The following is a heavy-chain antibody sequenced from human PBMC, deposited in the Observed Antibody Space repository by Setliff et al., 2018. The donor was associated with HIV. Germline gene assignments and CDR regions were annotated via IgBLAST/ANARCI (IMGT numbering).Heavy chain of an antibody. CDR1: GYTFTDYV. CDR3: ARGYYNSGNYFEY. CDR2: IITGNGDT. V-gene: IGHV1-3*04. J-gene: IGHJ4*02. Sequence: GASVKVSCKASGYTFTDYVIHWVRQAPGQRPEWMAWIITGNGDTHYSQKFQGRVTLTRDTSASTVYLDLSSLSSEDTAIYYCARGYYNSGNYFEYWGQGTLVTVSS. D-gene: IGHD3-10*01.